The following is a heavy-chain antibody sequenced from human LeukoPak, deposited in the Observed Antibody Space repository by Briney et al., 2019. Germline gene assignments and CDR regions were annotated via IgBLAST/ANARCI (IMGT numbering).Heavy chain of an antibody. CDR1: GGSISSYY. D-gene: IGHD3-10*01. Sequence: SETLSLTCTVSGGSISSYYWSWIRQPPGKGLEWIGYIYYSGSTNYSPSLKSRVTISVDTSKNQFSLKLSSVTAADTAVYYCARDRALWFGDYGMDVWGQGTTVTVSS. J-gene: IGHJ6*02. V-gene: IGHV4-59*01. CDR3: ARDRALWFGDYGMDV. CDR2: IYYSGST.